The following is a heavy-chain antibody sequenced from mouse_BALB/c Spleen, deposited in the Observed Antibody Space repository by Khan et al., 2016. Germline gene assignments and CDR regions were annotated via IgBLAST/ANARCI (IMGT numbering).Heavy chain of an antibody. V-gene: IGHV1-7*01. CDR1: GYTFTDYW. Sequence: QVQLQQSGAELAKPGASVKMSCKASGYTFTDYWMHWVKQRPGQGLEWIGHINPSTGYTEYNQKFKDKATLTADKSYSTAYMQLSSMTSEDSAVYYCAGWSYYYASSYGWFSYWGQGTLITVSA. CDR2: INPSTGYT. J-gene: IGHJ3*01. D-gene: IGHD1-1*01. CDR3: AGWSYYYASSYGWFSY.